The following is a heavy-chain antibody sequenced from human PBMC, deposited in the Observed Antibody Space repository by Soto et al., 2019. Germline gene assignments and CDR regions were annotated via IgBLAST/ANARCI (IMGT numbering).Heavy chain of an antibody. CDR3: ARDLLSDYVWGKYRYPDY. CDR1: GYTFTSYG. V-gene: IGHV1-18*01. J-gene: IGHJ4*01. Sequence: QVQLVQSGAEVKKPGASVKVSCKASGYTFTSYGISWVRQAPGQGLEWMGWISAYNGNTNYAQTLQGRFTMTTDTSTRTAYMELRCLRSDDTAVYYCARDLLSDYVWGKYRYPDYWGHVTLVTVSS. D-gene: IGHD3-16*02. CDR2: ISAYNGNT.